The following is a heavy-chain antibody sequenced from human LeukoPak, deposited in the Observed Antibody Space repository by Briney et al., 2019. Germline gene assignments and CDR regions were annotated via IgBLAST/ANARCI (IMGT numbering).Heavy chain of an antibody. V-gene: IGHV4-59*08. D-gene: IGHD2-15*01. CDR3: ARRDGYCSGDSCYNWFDP. CDR1: GGSISSYY. CDR2: IYYSGST. J-gene: IGHJ5*02. Sequence: SETLSLTCTVSGGSISSYYWNWIRQPPGKGLEWIGYIYYSGSTYYNPSLKSRVTISVDTSKNQFSLRLRSVTAADTAVYYCARRDGYCSGDSCYNWFDPWGQGTLVTVSS.